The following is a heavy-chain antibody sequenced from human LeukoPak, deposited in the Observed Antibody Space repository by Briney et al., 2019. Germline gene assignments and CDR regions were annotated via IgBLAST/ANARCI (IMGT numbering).Heavy chain of an antibody. CDR3: AGGGQWLAFDY. CDR1: GGSISSYY. V-gene: IGHV4-59*01. J-gene: IGHJ4*02. Sequence: SETLSLTCTISGGSISSYYWSWIRQPPGKGLEWIGCFYHSGSTNLNPSLRSRVTISVDASKNQLSLKLSSVTAADTAAYYCAGGGQWLAFDYWGQGTLVTVSS. D-gene: IGHD6-19*01. CDR2: FYHSGST.